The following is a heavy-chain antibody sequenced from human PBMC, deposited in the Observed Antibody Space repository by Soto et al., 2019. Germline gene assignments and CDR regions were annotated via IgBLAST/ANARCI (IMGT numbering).Heavy chain of an antibody. CDR3: ARDLRGRWTGTYGVDV. CDR1: GGSIDSYF. D-gene: IGHD3-10*01. V-gene: IGHV4-59*01. CDR2: IFYTGST. Sequence: PSETLSLTCTVFGGSIDSYFWSWLRQPPGKGLEWIGYIFYTGSTNYNPSLKSRVTISVDTSKNQFSLKLSSVTAADTAVYYCARDLRGRWTGTYGVDVWGQGTTVTVSS. J-gene: IGHJ6*02.